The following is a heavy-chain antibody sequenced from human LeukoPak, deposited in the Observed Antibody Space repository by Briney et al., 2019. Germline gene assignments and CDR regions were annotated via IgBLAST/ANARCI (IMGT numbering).Heavy chain of an antibody. J-gene: IGHJ3*02. CDR3: ARALQRWLPYAFDI. D-gene: IGHD5-24*01. V-gene: IGHV4-61*02. CDR2: IYTSGST. Sequence: SETLSLTCTVSGGSISSGSYYGSWIRQPAGKGLEWIGRIYTSGSTNYNPSLKSRVTISVDTSKNQFSLKLSSVTAADTAVYYCARALQRWLPYAFDIWGQGTMVTVSS. CDR1: GGSISSGSYY.